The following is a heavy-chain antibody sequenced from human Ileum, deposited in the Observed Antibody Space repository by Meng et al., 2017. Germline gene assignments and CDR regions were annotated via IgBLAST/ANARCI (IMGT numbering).Heavy chain of an antibody. V-gene: IGHV1-3*01. D-gene: IGHD3/OR15-3a*01. CDR1: GYTFTSYA. CDR3: ARSDDFYSMDV. J-gene: IGHJ6*02. CDR2: INVGNGNT. Sequence: ASVKVSCKASGYTFTSYAMHWVRQAPGQRLEWMGWINVGNGNTKYSQKFQGRVTITRDTSASTAYMELSSLRSEDTAVYYCARSDDFYSMDVWGQGTTVTVSS.